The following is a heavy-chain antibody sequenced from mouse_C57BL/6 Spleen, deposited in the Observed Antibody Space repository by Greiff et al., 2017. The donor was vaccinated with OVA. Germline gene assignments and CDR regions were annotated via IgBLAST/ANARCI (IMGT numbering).Heavy chain of an antibody. CDR3: ARDMVRGFAY. D-gene: IGHD2-2*01. J-gene: IGHJ3*01. CDR2: ISDGGSYT. V-gene: IGHV5-4*01. Sequence: DVKLVESGGGLVKPGGSLKLSCAASGFTFSSYAMSWVRQTPEKRLEWVATISDGGSYTYYPDNVKGRFTISRDNAKNNLYLQMSHLKSEDTAMDYCARDMVRGFAYWGQGTLVTVSA. CDR1: GFTFSSYA.